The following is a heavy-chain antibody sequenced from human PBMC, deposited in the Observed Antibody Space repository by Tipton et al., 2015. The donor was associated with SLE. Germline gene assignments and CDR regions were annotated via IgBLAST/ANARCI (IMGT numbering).Heavy chain of an antibody. V-gene: IGHV4-59*08. CDR1: GGSLSSYY. J-gene: IGHJ4*02. CDR3: ATQGYYDSSLDY. CDR2: LSYSGST. D-gene: IGHD3-16*01. Sequence: LRLSCTVSGGSLSSYYWSWIRQSPEKGLEWIGYLSYSGSTNYNPSLESRVTISVDTSKNQFSLKLSSVTAADTAVYYCATQGYYDSSLDYWGQGTLVTVSS.